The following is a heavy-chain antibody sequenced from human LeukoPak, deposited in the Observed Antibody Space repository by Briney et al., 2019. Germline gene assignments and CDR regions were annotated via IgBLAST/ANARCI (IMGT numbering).Heavy chain of an antibody. CDR2: TDSYGSEI. CDR3: VRDDWGPAEG. V-gene: IGHV3-7*03. D-gene: IGHD3-16*01. Sequence: GGSLRLSCTASGFTFRYYWMSWVRQAPGKGLEWVANTDSYGSEIYYVDSVKGRFTISRDNAKKSIYLEMNNLRVEDTAVYYCVRDDWGPAEGWGPGTLVTVSS. CDR1: GFTFRYYW. J-gene: IGHJ4*02.